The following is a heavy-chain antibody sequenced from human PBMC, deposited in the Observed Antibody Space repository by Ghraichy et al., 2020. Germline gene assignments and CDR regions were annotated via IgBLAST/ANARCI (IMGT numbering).Heavy chain of an antibody. CDR2: ISAYNGNT. V-gene: IGHV1-18*01. CDR3: ARDPTMVQGATPLSGGNWFDP. CDR1: GYTFTSYG. J-gene: IGHJ5*02. D-gene: IGHD3-10*01. Sequence: ASVKVSCKASGYTFTSYGISWVRQAPGQGLEWMGWISAYNGNTNYAQKLQGRVTMTTDTSTSTAYMELRSLRSDDTAVYYCARDPTMVQGATPLSGGNWFDPWGQGTLVTVSS.